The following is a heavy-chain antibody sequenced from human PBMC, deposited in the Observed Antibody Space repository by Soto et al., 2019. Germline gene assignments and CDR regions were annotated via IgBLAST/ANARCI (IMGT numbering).Heavy chain of an antibody. Sequence: TETLSLTCTVSGGSISSYYWSWIRQPPGKGLEWIGYIYYSGSTNYNPSLKSRVTISVDTSKNQFSLKLSSVTAADTAVYYCASLSSAWYVVCWCQGTLVTLSA. J-gene: IGHJ4*02. CDR3: ASLSSAWYVVC. D-gene: IGHD6-19*01. CDR2: IYYSGST. CDR1: GGSISSYY. V-gene: IGHV4-59*01.